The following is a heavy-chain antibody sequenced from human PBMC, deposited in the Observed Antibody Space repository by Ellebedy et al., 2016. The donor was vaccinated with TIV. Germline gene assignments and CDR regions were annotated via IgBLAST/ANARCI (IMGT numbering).Heavy chain of an antibody. CDR3: ARDPYDSSGYPIDY. CDR1: GFTFSSYA. Sequence: GGSLRLSCAASGFTFSSYAMHWVRQAPGKGLEWVAVISYDGSNKYYADSVKGRFTISRDNSKNTLYLQMNSLRAEDTAVYYCARDPYDSSGYPIDYWGQGTLVTVSS. J-gene: IGHJ4*02. V-gene: IGHV3-30-3*01. CDR2: ISYDGSNK. D-gene: IGHD3-22*01.